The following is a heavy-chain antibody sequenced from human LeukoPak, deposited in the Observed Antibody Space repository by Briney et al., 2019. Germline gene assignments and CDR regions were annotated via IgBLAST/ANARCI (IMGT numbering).Heavy chain of an antibody. Sequence: EGSLRLSCAASGFTVSSIHMVWVRQAPGKGLEWVSVTYTGGNSYYADSVKGRFIISRDISKNTLYLQMNSLRAEDSALYYCARGGRGSAAVVAPRSFDIWGQGTMVTVSS. CDR3: ARGGRGSAAVVAPRSFDI. J-gene: IGHJ3*02. CDR2: TYTGGNS. D-gene: IGHD3-22*01. V-gene: IGHV3-53*01. CDR1: GFTVSSIH.